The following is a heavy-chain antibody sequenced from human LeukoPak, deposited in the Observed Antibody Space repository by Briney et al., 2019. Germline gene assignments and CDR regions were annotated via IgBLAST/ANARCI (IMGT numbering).Heavy chain of an antibody. D-gene: IGHD5-18*01. CDR1: GFIVSDKY. Sequence: GRSLRLSCAASGFIVSDKYMSWVRQAPGKGLEWVSIIYSGDNTYYADSVKGRFTVSRDNSKNTLYLQMNSLRAEDTAVYYCARGSENNYGFPDCWGQGTLVTVSS. CDR2: IYSGDNT. V-gene: IGHV3-53*01. J-gene: IGHJ4*02. CDR3: ARGSENNYGFPDC.